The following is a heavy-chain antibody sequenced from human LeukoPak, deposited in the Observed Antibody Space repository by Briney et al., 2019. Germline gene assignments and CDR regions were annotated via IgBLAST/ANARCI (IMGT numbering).Heavy chain of an antibody. V-gene: IGHV1-18*01. J-gene: IGHJ4*02. D-gene: IGHD6-13*01. Sequence: GASVTVSCKASGYTFTTYGISWVRQAPGQGLEWMGWISTYNGNPTYVQNLQGRVTMTTDTSTSTAYMELRSLRSDDTAVYYCARDSGRIAANFDYWGQGTLVTVSS. CDR2: ISTYNGNP. CDR1: GYTFTTYG. CDR3: ARDSGRIAANFDY.